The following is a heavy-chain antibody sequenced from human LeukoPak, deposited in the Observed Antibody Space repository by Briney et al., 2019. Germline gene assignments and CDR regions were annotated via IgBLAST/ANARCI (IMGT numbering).Heavy chain of an antibody. CDR3: ARFTGYSTPWLWIDY. V-gene: IGHV4-38-2*01. D-gene: IGHD6-13*01. J-gene: IGHJ4*02. Sequence: RPSETLSLTCAVSGFSISSGYYWGWIRQSPGNGLELIGHIFHNEITYYSPSLKSRLTISVDTSKNKFSLKLTSVTAADTAVYFCARFTGYSTPWLWIDYWGQGTLVTVSS. CDR1: GFSISSGYY. CDR2: IFHNEIT.